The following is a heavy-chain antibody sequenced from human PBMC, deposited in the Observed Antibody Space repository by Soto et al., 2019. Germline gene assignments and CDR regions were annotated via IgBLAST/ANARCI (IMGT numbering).Heavy chain of an antibody. CDR1: GYTFTGYY. CDR2: INPNSGGT. CDR3: AREAAAAVNYGMDY. V-gene: IGHV1-2*04. Sequence: ASVKVSCKASGYTFTGYYMHWVRQAPGQGLEWMGWINPNSGGTNYAQKFQGWVTMTRDTSISTAYMELSRLRSDDTAVYYCAREAAAAVNYGMDYWGQGTLVTVSS. D-gene: IGHD6-13*01. J-gene: IGHJ4*02.